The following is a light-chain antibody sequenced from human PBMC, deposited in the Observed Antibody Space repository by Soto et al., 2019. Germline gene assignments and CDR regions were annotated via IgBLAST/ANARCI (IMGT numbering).Light chain of an antibody. CDR2: DAS. CDR1: QSISSY. V-gene: IGKV3-11*01. J-gene: IGKJ1*01. CDR3: QQLTDWPQQWT. Sequence: EVVLTQSPYTLALPPGARGNLSCRASQSISSYLAWYQQKTGKATRLLIYDASSRATGIPARLSGSGSGKDFTLTLSSLETEDFAVSYCQQLTDWPQQWTFGQGTKVDIK.